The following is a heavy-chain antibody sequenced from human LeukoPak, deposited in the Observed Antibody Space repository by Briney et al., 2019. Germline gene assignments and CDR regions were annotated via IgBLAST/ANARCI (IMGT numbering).Heavy chain of an antibody. Sequence: SETLSLTCTVSGGSISSSSYYWGWIRQPPGKGLEWIGSIYYSGSTYYNPSLKSRVTISVDTSKNQFSLKLSSVTAADTAVYYCARDFSGGYHFDYWGQGTLDTVSS. CDR3: ARDFSGGYHFDY. CDR1: GGSISSSSYY. J-gene: IGHJ4*02. CDR2: IYYSGST. V-gene: IGHV4-39*07. D-gene: IGHD3-22*01.